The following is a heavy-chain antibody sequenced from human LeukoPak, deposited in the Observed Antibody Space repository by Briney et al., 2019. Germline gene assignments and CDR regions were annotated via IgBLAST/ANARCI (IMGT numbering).Heavy chain of an antibody. J-gene: IGHJ4*02. D-gene: IGHD3-22*01. CDR3: ARGYYDSSGPSDY. CDR1: GFTFDDYG. V-gene: IGHV3-20*04. Sequence: PSGSPKLSWAAPGFTFDDYGMSWVRQAPGKGLEWVSGINWNGGSTGYADSVKGRFTISRDNAKNSLYLQMNSLRAEDTALYYCARGYYDSSGPSDYWGQGTLVADTS. CDR2: INWNGGST.